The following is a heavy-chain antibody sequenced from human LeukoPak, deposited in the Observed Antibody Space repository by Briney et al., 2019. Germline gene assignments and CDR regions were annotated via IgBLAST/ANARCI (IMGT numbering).Heavy chain of an antibody. J-gene: IGHJ5*02. V-gene: IGHV4-39*01. Sequence: PSETLSLTCTVSGSSIGNSHYYWGWIRQPPGKGLEWIGSIYYSGSTYYSPSLKSRVTISVDTSKNQFSLKLSSATAADTAVYYCARHWGYDFWSGYSPWGQGTLVTVSS. CDR3: ARHWGYDFWSGYSP. D-gene: IGHD3-3*01. CDR1: GSSIGNSHYY. CDR2: IYYSGST.